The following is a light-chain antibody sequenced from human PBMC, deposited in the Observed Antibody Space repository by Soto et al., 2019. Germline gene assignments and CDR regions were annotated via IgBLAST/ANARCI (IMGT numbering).Light chain of an antibody. CDR3: QQSYSTPWT. V-gene: IGKV1-39*01. J-gene: IGKJ1*01. Sequence: DVQMTQTQSSLSASVGDRVTITCRASQSISSYLNWYQQKPGKAPKLLIYAASSLQSGVPSRFSGSGSGTDFTLTISSLQPEDFATYFCQQSYSTPWTFGQVTIVDNK. CDR2: AAS. CDR1: QSISSY.